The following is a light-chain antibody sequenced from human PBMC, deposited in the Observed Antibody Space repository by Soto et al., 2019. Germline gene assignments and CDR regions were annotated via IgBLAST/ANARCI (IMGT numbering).Light chain of an antibody. CDR2: NVY. CDR1: SSDVGAYNF. CDR3: SAYTVSRTYV. V-gene: IGLV2-14*03. Sequence: QSALTQPASVSGSPGQSITISCTGTSSDVGAYNFVSWHQQHPGKAPKLMIYNVYDRPSGISYRFSGSKSGNTASLTISGLKGEDGADYYSSAYTVSRTYVFGTGTKLPVL. J-gene: IGLJ1*01.